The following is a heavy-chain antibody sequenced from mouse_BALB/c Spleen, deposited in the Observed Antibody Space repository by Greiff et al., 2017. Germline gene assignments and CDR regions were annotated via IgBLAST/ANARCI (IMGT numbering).Heavy chain of an antibody. CDR1: GYTFTSYW. CDR3: ARTRITTVKDY. J-gene: IGHJ2*01. V-gene: IGHV1-7*01. CDR2: INPSTGYT. Sequence: LVESGAELAKPGASVKMSCKASGYTFTSYWMHWVKQRPGQGLEWIGYINPSTGYTEYNQKFKDKATLTADKSSSTAYMQLSSLTSEDSAVYYCARTRITTVKDYWGQGTTLTVSS. D-gene: IGHD1-1*01.